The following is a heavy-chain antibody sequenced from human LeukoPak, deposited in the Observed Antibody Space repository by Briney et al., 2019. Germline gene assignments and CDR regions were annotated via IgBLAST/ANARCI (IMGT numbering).Heavy chain of an antibody. D-gene: IGHD5-18*01. CDR1: RFTFSSYW. CDR3: ARVAHPQLCSPPLHFDY. Sequence: GGSLRLSCAASRFTFSSYWMDWVRQAPGNGLVWVSRINTDGSSTSYADSVKGRFTISRDNAKNTLYLQMNSLRAEDTAVYYCARVAHPQLCSPPLHFDYWGLRTLVTVSS. J-gene: IGHJ4*02. V-gene: IGHV3-74*01. CDR2: INTDGSST.